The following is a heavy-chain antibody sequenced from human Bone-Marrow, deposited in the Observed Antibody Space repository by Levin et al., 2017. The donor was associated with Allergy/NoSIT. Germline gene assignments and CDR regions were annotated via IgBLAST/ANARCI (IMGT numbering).Heavy chain of an antibody. CDR3: TRDLFFAATRPFDC. J-gene: IGHJ4*02. V-gene: IGHV3-49*03. CDR1: GFTFGDYA. CDR2: IKSKAYGGTT. Sequence: GESLKISCTASGFTFGDYAMNWFRQAPGKGLEWVGFIKSKAYGGTTEYAASVQGRFTISRDDSKSLAYLQMNSLKTEDTAVYYCTRDLFFAATRPFDCWGQGTLVTVSS. D-gene: IGHD6-6*01.